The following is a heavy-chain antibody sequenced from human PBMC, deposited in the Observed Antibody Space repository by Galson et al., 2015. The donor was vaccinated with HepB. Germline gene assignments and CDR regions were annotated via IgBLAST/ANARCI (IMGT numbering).Heavy chain of an antibody. J-gene: IGHJ6*02. CDR2: IYFGDSEI. V-gene: IGHV5-51*03. CDR3: AGAPHGASTWNV. D-gene: IGHD3-16*01. CDR1: GDSFTRYW. Sequence: QSGAEVKKPGESLKISCKGSGDSFTRYWIGWVRQMPEKGLEWMGFIYFGDSEIRYRPAFQGQVTISVDKSISTAYLQWSSLKAADSGIYYCAGAPHGASTWNVWGQGTAVTVSS.